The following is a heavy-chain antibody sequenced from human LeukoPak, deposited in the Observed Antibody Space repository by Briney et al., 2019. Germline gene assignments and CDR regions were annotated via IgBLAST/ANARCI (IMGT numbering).Heavy chain of an antibody. Sequence: SETLSLTCTVSGYSISSGYYRGWLRQPPGEGLEGIGIIYHSGSTYYNPSLKSRVTISVDTSKNHFSLKLSSVTAAVTAVYYCARYEGGFFDYWGQGALVTVSS. CDR2: IYHSGST. CDR1: GYSISSGYY. V-gene: IGHV4-38-2*02. CDR3: ARYEGGFFDY. J-gene: IGHJ4*02. D-gene: IGHD3-3*01.